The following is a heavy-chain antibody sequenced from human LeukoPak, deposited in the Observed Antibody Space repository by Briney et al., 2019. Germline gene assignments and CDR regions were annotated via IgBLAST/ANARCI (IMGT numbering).Heavy chain of an antibody. D-gene: IGHD4-17*01. CDR2: ISGSGGST. CDR3: AKPATVTTSGYYFDY. V-gene: IGHV3-23*01. Sequence: GGSLRLSCAASGFTFSSYAMSWVRQAPGKGLEWVSAISGSGGSTYYADSVKGRFTISRDNSKNTLYLQMNSLRAEDTAVYYCAKPATVTTSGYYFDYWGQGTLSPSPQ. J-gene: IGHJ4*02. CDR1: GFTFSSYA.